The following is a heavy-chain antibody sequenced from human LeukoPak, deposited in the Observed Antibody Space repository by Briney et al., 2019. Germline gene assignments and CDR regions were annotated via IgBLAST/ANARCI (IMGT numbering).Heavy chain of an antibody. J-gene: IGHJ4*02. CDR1: GGSISSSSYY. V-gene: IGHV4-39*07. D-gene: IGHD2-2*02. CDR3: ARAYTGDSPCFDY. Sequence: KPSETLSLTCTVSGGSISSSSYYWGWIRQPPGKGLEWIGSIYYSGSTYYNPSLKSRVTISVDTSKNQISLKLSSVTAADTAVYYCARAYTGDSPCFDYWGQGTLVTVSS. CDR2: IYYSGST.